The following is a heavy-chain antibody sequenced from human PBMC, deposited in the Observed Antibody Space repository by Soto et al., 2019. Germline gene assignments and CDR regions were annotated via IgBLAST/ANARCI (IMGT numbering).Heavy chain of an antibody. CDR1: GDTLSTYT. CDR2: IIPILGLP. CDR3: AKDIPYCSGGSCYSRLDHYYYYGMDV. Sequence: SVKVSCKVSGDTLSTYTISWVRQAPGQRLEWMGRIIPILGLPNHSQKFQGRVTITADKSTSTSYLEMTGLRSEDTAVYYCAKDIPYCSGGSCYSRLDHYYYYGMDVWGQGTTVTVSS. J-gene: IGHJ6*02. D-gene: IGHD2-15*01. V-gene: IGHV1-69*04.